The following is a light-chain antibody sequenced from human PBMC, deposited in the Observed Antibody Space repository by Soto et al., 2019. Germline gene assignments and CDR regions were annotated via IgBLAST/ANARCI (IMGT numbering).Light chain of an antibody. CDR2: DVS. Sequence: DIQMTQSPSSLSASVGDRVTITGRASQRVSAFLNWYQEKPGEAPKLLIFDVSVLESGVPSRFSASGSETDFTLSITSLQPEDFATYYCQQTYSPPLTFGPGTKVDVK. J-gene: IGKJ3*01. CDR3: QQTYSPPLT. CDR1: QRVSAF. V-gene: IGKV1-39*01.